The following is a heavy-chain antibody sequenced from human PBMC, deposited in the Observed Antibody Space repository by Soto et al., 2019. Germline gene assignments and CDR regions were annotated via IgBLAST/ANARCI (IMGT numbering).Heavy chain of an antibody. V-gene: IGHV4-30-2*01. CDR2: IYHGGNS. CDR3: AREFGYHFDY. Sequence: QLQLQESGSGLVKPSQTLSLTCAVSGGSISSGGYSWSWIRQPPGKGLEWIGYIYHGGNSYYNPSLKSRVTISIDSSQNQFSLKLSSVTAADTAVYYCAREFGYHFDYWGQGTLVTVSS. J-gene: IGHJ4*02. CDR1: GGSISSGGYS. D-gene: IGHD3-10*01.